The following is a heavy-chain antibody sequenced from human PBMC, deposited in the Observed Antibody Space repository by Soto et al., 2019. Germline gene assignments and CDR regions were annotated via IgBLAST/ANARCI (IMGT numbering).Heavy chain of an antibody. CDR2: INHSGST. CDR1: GGSFSGYY. J-gene: IGHJ3*02. V-gene: IGHV4-34*01. CDR3: ARLALRFHGAFDI. Sequence: QVQLQQWGAGLLKPSETLSLTCVVYGGSFSGYYWSWIRQPPGKGLEWIGEINHSGSTNYNPSLKIRVTISVDTSKNQFSLKLSSVTAADTAVYYCARLALRFHGAFDIWGQGTMVTVSS. D-gene: IGHD3-3*01.